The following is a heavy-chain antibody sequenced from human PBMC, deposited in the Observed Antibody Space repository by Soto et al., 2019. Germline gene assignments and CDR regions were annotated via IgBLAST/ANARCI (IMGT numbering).Heavy chain of an antibody. Sequence: HPGGSLRLSCAASGFTFSSYSMNWVRQAPGKGLEWVSYISSSSSTIYYADSVKGRFTISRDNAKNSLYLQMNSLRDEDTAVYYCASRTTGARPTNYYYYYGMDVWGQGTTVTVS. CDR3: ASRTTGARPTNYYYYYGMDV. CDR1: GFTFSSYS. D-gene: IGHD1-7*01. J-gene: IGHJ6*02. CDR2: ISSSSSTI. V-gene: IGHV3-48*02.